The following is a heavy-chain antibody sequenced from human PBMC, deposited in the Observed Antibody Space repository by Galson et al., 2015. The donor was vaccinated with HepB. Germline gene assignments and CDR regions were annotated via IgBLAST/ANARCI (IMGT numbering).Heavy chain of an antibody. V-gene: IGHV3-23*01. Sequence: SLRLSCAASGFTFSSYAMSWVRQAPGKGLEWVSAISGSGGSTYYADSVKGRFTISRDNSKNTLYLQMNSLRAEDTAVYYCAKGWRPLGYCSSTSCYTTYYYYYGMDVWGQGTTVTVSS. CDR1: GFTFSSYA. CDR3: AKGWRPLGYCSSTSCYTTYYYYYGMDV. D-gene: IGHD2-2*02. CDR2: ISGSGGST. J-gene: IGHJ6*02.